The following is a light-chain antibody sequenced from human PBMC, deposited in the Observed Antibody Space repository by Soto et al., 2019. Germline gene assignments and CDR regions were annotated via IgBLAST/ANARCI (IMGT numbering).Light chain of an antibody. Sequence: EIVLTQSPGTLSLSPGERATLSCRASHSVSSSYLAWYQQKPGQAPRLLIYGASSRATGTPDRFSGSGSGTDFTLTISRLEPEDFAVYYCQQYGSSRTFGQGTKVEIK. CDR3: QQYGSSRT. V-gene: IGKV3-20*01. CDR2: GAS. CDR1: HSVSSSY. J-gene: IGKJ1*01.